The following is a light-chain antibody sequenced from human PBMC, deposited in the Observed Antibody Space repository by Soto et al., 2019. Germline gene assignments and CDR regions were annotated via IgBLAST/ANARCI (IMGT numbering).Light chain of an antibody. CDR2: DAS. Sequence: IVLTHSPGTLSFSPWERATLSFRSSQSVSSSYLAWYQQKPGQAPRLLIYDASKRATGIPARFSGSGSGTDFTLTISRLEPEDFAVYYCQQYGSSPQTFGQGTKVDIK. CDR3: QQYGSSPQT. V-gene: IGKV3-20*01. J-gene: IGKJ1*01. CDR1: QSVSSSY.